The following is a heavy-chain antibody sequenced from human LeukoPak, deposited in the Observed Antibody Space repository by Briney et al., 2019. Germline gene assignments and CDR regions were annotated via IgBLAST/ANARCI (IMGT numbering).Heavy chain of an antibody. CDR3: ARDGYCSGGGCYTGHSAFDI. CDR1: GYTFTNYG. CDR2: ISAYNGNT. D-gene: IGHD2-15*01. Sequence: ASVKVSCKASGYTFTNYGISWVRQAPGQGLEWMGWISAYNGNTNYVQKLQGRVTMTTDTSTSTAYMELRSLRSDDTAVYYCARDGYCSGGGCYTGHSAFDIWGQGTMVTVSS. J-gene: IGHJ3*02. V-gene: IGHV1-18*01.